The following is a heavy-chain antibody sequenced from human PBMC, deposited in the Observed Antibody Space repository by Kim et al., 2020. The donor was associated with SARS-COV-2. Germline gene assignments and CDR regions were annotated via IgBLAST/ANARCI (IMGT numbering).Heavy chain of an antibody. J-gene: IGHJ4*02. V-gene: IGHV3-33*01. CDR1: GFTFSSYG. D-gene: IGHD3-22*01. Sequence: GGSLRLSCAASGFTFSSYGMHWVRQAPGKGLEWVAVIWYDGSNKYYADSVKGRFTISRDNSNNTLYLQMNSLRAEDTAVYYCARESVNYDSSGYSAGFDYWGQGTLVTVSS. CDR3: ARESVNYDSSGYSAGFDY. CDR2: IWYDGSNK.